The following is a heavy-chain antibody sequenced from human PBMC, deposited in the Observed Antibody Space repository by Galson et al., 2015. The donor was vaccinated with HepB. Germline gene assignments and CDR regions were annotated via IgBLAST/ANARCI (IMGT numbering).Heavy chain of an antibody. J-gene: IGHJ4*02. V-gene: IGHV1-3*01. Sequence: SVKVSCKASGYTFTSYAMHWVRQAPGQRLEWMGWINVGNGNTKYSQRFQGRVTITRDTSASTAYMELSSLRSEDTAVYYCARGRGWYANFDYWGQGTLVTVSS. CDR2: INVGNGNT. CDR1: GYTFTSYA. D-gene: IGHD6-19*01. CDR3: ARGRGWYANFDY.